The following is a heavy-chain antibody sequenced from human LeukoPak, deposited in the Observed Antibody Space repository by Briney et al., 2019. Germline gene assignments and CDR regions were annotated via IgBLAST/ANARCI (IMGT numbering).Heavy chain of an antibody. CDR1: GGTFSSYA. D-gene: IGHD3-10*01. CDR3: ARDGPNMVRGVIPY. Sequence: GASVKVSCKASGGTFSSYAISWVRQAPGQGLEWVGRIIPILGIANYAQKFQGRVTITADKYTSTAYMELSSLRSEDTAVYCGARDGPNMVRGVIPYWGQGTLVTVSS. CDR2: IIPILGIA. J-gene: IGHJ4*02. V-gene: IGHV1-69*04.